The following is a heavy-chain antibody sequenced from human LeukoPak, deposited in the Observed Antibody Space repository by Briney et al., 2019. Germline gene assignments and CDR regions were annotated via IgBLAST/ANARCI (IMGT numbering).Heavy chain of an antibody. D-gene: IGHD6-19*01. J-gene: IGHJ4*02. CDR1: GFTFSSYG. CDR3: TTDSGWYNDDF. Sequence: GGSLRLSCAASGFTFSSYGMHWVRQAPGKGLEWVAVISYDGSNKYYADSVKGRFTISRDDSKRTLYLQMSSLKTDDTAVYFCTTDSGWYNDDFWGQGTLVTVSS. CDR2: ISYDGSNK. V-gene: IGHV3-30*03.